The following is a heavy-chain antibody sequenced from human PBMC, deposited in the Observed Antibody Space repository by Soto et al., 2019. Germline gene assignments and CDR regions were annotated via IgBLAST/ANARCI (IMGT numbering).Heavy chain of an antibody. J-gene: IGHJ5*02. CDR2: IYYSGIT. V-gene: IGHV4-39*01. CDR1: GGSISSSSYY. CDR3: ATRNWFDP. Sequence: QLQLQESGPGLVKPSETLSLTCTVSGGSISSSSYYWGWLRQPPGKGLAWIGMIYYSGITYYNPSLKSGVTISGAPSKTQFSLKLRSVSAPDTAVYYCATRNWFDPWGQGTLVTVSS.